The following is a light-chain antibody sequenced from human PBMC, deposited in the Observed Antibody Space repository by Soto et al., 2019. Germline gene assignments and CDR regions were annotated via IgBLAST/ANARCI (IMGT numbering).Light chain of an antibody. CDR2: DVN. V-gene: IGLV2-11*01. CDR1: SGDIGAYNY. CDR3: CSYAHTSRV. J-gene: IGLJ3*02. Sequence: QSVLTQPRSVSGSPGQSVTFSCTGTSGDIGAYNYVSWYQFHPGKAHKMIIYDVNKRPSGVPDRFSGSKSGNTASLTISWLQAEDEADYYCCSYAHTSRVFGGGTKLTVL.